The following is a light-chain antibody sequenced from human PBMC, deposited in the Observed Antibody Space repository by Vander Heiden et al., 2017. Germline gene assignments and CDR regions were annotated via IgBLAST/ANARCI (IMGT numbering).Light chain of an antibody. Sequence: DIVMTQSPPSLLVTPGEPASISCRSSQSLLHSNGYNYLDWYLQKPGQSPQLLIYLGSNRASGVPDRFSGSGSGTDFTLKISRVEAEDVGVYYCMQALQTPRTFGQGTKVE. V-gene: IGKV2-28*01. J-gene: IGKJ1*01. CDR2: LGS. CDR3: MQALQTPRT. CDR1: QSLLHSNGYNY.